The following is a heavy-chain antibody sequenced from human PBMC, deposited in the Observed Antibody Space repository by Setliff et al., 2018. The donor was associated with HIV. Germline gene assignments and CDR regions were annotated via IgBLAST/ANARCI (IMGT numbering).Heavy chain of an antibody. J-gene: IGHJ2*01. Sequence: SETLSLTCTVSGVSISSNYWSWIRQPPGKGLEYIGYLSYSGSTNYAPSLRSRATISADTSKNQISLKLSSVTAADTAVYYCARARTTVIRTVRFDRWGRGTLVTVSS. CDR2: LSYSGST. V-gene: IGHV4-59*01. D-gene: IGHD4-17*01. CDR3: ARARTTVIRTVRFDR. CDR1: GVSISSNY.